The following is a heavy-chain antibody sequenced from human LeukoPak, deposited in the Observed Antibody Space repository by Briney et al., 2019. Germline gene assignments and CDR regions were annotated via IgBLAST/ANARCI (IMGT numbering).Heavy chain of an antibody. J-gene: IGHJ5*02. CDR3: ARGPPSITGYSYGSEYWFDP. CDR1: GGTFSSYA. V-gene: IGHV1-69*01. D-gene: IGHD5-18*01. Sequence: ASVKVSCKASGGTFSSYAISRVRQAPGQGLEWMGGIIPIFGTANYAQKFQGRVTITADESTSTAYMELSSLRSEDTAVYYCARGPPSITGYSYGSEYWFDPWGQGTLVTVSS. CDR2: IIPIFGTA.